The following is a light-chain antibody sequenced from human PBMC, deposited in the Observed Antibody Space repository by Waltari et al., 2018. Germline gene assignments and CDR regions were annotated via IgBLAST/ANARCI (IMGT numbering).Light chain of an antibody. CDR2: YDT. Sequence: SVAPGKTARITCGGNNIGNKNVHWYQQKPGQAPVLVIYYDTDRPSGIPERFSGSNSGNTATLTITRVEAGDEADYYCQVWDSSSDHRGVFGGGTKLTVL. J-gene: IGLJ3*02. V-gene: IGLV3-21*04. CDR3: QVWDSSSDHRGV. CDR1: NIGNKN.